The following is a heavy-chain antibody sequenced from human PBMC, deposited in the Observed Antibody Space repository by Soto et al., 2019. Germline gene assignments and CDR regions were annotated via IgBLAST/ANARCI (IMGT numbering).Heavy chain of an antibody. CDR3: AKVGGYRHSYYDY. V-gene: IGHV3-30*18. Sequence: GGSLRLSCAASGFTFSSYGMHWVRQAPGKGLEWVAVIAYDGSYEYYAESVKGRFTISRDNSRNTMSLQMNSLRAEDTAVYFFAKVGGYRHSYYDYWGQGSQVTVSS. CDR2: IAYDGSYE. J-gene: IGHJ4*02. CDR1: GFTFSSYG. D-gene: IGHD5-18*01.